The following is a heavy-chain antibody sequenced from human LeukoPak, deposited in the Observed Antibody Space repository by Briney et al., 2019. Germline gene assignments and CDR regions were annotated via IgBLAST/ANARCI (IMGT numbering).Heavy chain of an antibody. CDR1: GYSFDRYG. CDR3: ARDFLSYDGSENHFEDTFDI. V-gene: IGHV1-18*01. J-gene: IGHJ3*02. CDR2: IGAFNGNT. D-gene: IGHD3-22*01. Sequence: EASVKVSCKASGYSFDRYGVSWVRQAPGQGLEWLGWIGAFNGNTNYAQNLQGRVTMTADTSTTTAYMELRSLSSDDTAVYYCARDFLSYDGSENHFEDTFDIWGQGTMVIVSS.